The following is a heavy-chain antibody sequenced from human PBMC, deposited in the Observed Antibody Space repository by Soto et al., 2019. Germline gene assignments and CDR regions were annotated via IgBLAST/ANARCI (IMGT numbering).Heavy chain of an antibody. CDR3: ATLNSYGSNFDY. V-gene: IGHV3-30*03. Sequence: GGSLRLSCAASGFTFSSYGMHWVRQAPGKGLEWVAVISCDGSNKYYADSVKGRFTISRDNSKNTLYLQMNSLRAEDTAVYYCATLNSYGSNFDYWGQGTLVTVSS. J-gene: IGHJ4*02. D-gene: IGHD5-18*01. CDR1: GFTFSSYG. CDR2: ISCDGSNK.